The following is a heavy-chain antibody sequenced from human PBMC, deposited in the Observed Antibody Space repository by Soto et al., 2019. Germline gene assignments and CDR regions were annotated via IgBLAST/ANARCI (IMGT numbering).Heavy chain of an antibody. Sequence: PSETLSLTCTVSGDSITRYYWNWIRQPPGKGLEWIGYMYFTGNTNYNTNYNPSLKSRVSISVDTSKNQFSLKLSSVTAADTAVYYCARGYCSTNSFHNWFDPWGQGTLVTVSS. CDR3: ARGYCSTNSFHNWFDP. D-gene: IGHD2-2*01. J-gene: IGHJ5*02. V-gene: IGHV4-59*01. CDR1: GDSITRYY. CDR2: MYFTGNTNYNT.